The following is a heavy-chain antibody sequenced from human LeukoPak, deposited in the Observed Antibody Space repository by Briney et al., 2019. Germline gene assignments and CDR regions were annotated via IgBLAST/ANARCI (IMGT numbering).Heavy chain of an antibody. CDR2: ISGSGGST. CDR3: AKEGQRSSGSYYVY. Sequence: PGGSLRLSCAASGFTFSSDAMSWVRQAPGKGLEWVSAISGSGGSTYYADSVKGRFTISRDNSKNTLYLQMNSLRAEDTAVYYCAKEGQRSSGSYYVYWGQGTLVTVSS. CDR1: GFTFSSDA. D-gene: IGHD3-10*01. J-gene: IGHJ4*02. V-gene: IGHV3-23*01.